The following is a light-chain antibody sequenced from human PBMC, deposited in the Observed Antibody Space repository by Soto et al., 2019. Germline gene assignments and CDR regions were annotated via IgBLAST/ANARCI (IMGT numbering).Light chain of an antibody. CDR3: QQSHITTLFT. V-gene: IGKV1-39*01. CDR2: AAS. Sequence: DIQMTQSPSSLSASIGDRVTITCRASQNINSHLNWYQQKPGKAPKGVIYAASRWQSGVPSRFSGSRSGTEFTLTISSLEPEDFATYYCQQSHITTLFTFGKGTKLEIK. J-gene: IGKJ2*01. CDR1: QNINSH.